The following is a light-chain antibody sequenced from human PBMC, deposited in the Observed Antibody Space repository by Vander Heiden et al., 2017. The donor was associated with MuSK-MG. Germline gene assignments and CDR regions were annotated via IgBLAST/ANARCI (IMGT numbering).Light chain of an antibody. J-gene: IGKJ4*01. CDR3: QRSDSTPLT. CDR1: QSISSY. CDR2: AAS. Sequence: DIQMTQSPSSLSASVGDRVTITCRASQSISSYLNWYQQKPGKAPKLLIYAASSLQSGVPSRFSGSGSGTDFTLTISRLQPEDFATYYCQRSDSTPLTFGGGTKVXIK. V-gene: IGKV1-39*01.